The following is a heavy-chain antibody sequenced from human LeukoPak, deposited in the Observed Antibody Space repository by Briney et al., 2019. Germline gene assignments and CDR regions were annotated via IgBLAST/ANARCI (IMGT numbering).Heavy chain of an antibody. J-gene: IGHJ4*02. CDR2: ISAYNGNT. V-gene: IGHV1-18*01. CDR3: ASSRGFSGSYYFYY. Sequence: ASVKVSCKASGYTFTSYGISWVRQAPGQGLEWMGRISAYNGNTNYAQKLQGRVTMTTDTSTSTAYMELRSLRSDDTAVYYCASSRGFSGSYYFYYWGQGTLVTVSS. D-gene: IGHD1-26*01. CDR1: GYTFTSYG.